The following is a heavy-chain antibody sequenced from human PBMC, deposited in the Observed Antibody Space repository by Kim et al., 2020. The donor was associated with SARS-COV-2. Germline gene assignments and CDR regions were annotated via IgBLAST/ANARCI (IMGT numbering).Heavy chain of an antibody. CDR3: ASGGSDFWSGYYNPSATY. J-gene: IGHJ4*02. CDR1: GGSVSSRSYY. CDR2: FYYSGNT. Sequence: SETLSLTCIVSGGSVSSRSYYWSWIRQPPGKGLEWMGYFYYSGNTKYNPSLKSRVTISIDTSKNQISLNLNSVTAADTAVYYCASGGSDFWSGYYNPSATYWGQGTLVTVSS. D-gene: IGHD3-3*01. V-gene: IGHV4-61*01.